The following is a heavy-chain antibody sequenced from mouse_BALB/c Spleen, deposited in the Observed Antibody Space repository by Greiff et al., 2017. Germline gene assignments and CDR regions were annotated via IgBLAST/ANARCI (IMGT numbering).Heavy chain of an antibody. J-gene: IGHJ3*01. CDR2: IWAGGST. CDR3: ARAEDYDYEGFAY. CDR1: GFSLTSYG. D-gene: IGHD2-4*01. Sequence: VQLQESGPGLVAPSQSLSITCTVSGFSLTSYGVHWVRQPPGKGLEWLGVIWAGGSTNYNSALMSRLSISKDNSKSQVFLKMNSLQTDDTAMYYCARAEDYDYEGFAYWGQGTLVTVSA. V-gene: IGHV2-9*02.